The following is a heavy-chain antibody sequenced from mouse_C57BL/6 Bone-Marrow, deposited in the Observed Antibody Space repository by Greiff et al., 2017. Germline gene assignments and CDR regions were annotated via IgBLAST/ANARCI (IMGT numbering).Heavy chain of an antibody. Sequence: VQLQQSGAELVRPGTSVKMSCKASGYTFTNYWIGWAKQRPGHGLEWIGDIYPGGGYTNYNEKFKGKATLTAYKSSSTAYMQFSSLTSEDSAIYYCAREGAFYYAMDYWGQGTSVTVSS. CDR2: IYPGGGYT. V-gene: IGHV1-63*01. CDR3: AREGAFYYAMDY. CDR1: GYTFTNYW. J-gene: IGHJ4*01. D-gene: IGHD3-1*01.